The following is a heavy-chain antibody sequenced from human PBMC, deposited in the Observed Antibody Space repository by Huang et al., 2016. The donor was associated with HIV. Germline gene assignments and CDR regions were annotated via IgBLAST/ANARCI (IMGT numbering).Heavy chain of an antibody. CDR3: ARGTPAAHSDY. V-gene: IGHV4-34*01. Sequence: QVQLQQWGAGLLKPSETLSLTCAVYGGSFSGYNWSWIRQSPGKGLEWIGEINNSKNTNYNPSLKSRVTMSVDTSKNQFSLKLSSVTAADTAVYYCARGTPAAHSDYWGQGTLVTVYS. D-gene: IGHD6-13*01. CDR2: INNSKNT. CDR1: GGSFSGYN. J-gene: IGHJ4*02.